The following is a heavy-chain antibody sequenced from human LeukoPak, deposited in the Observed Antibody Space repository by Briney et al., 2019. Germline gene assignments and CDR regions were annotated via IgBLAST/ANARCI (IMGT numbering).Heavy chain of an antibody. CDR2: IYYSGSS. V-gene: IGHV4-59*01. D-gene: IGHD3-10*01. J-gene: IGHJ4*02. Sequence: SETLSLTCTVSGGSLSPYYWSWIRQPPGKGLEWIGHIYYSGSSNYNPSLKGRVTMSVDTSKNQFSLKLDSVTTADTALYYCARVAYYSGSGNFDYWGQGTLVTVSS. CDR1: GGSLSPYY. CDR3: ARVAYYSGSGNFDY.